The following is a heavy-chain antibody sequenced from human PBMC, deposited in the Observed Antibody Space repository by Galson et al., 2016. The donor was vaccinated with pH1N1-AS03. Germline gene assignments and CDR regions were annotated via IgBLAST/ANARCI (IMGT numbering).Heavy chain of an antibody. CDR1: GGSISTSSYY. V-gene: IGHV4-39*01. CDR3: ARRRGFSSDYYGLDV. J-gene: IGHJ6*02. Sequence: LTCTVSGGSISTSSYYWGWIRQPPGKGLEWIANIYYTGSTYYNPSLKSRVTISVDTSKNQFSLKLNSVTAADTALYYCARRRGFSSDYYGLDVWGQGTTVTVSS. D-gene: IGHD5-18*01. CDR2: IYYTGST.